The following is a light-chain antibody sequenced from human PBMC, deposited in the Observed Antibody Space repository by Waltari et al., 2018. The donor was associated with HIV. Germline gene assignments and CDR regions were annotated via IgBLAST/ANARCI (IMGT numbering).Light chain of an antibody. J-gene: IGLJ3*02. CDR2: DVS. Sequence: QSALTQPRSVSGSPGQSVTFSCPGTSSDVGGYNYVSWYQQHPGKAPKLMIYDVSKRPSGVPERFSGSKARSAASLTISGRQAGDEADYYCCSYAGSYTRFGGGTKLTVL. V-gene: IGLV2-11*01. CDR3: CSYAGSYTR. CDR1: SSDVGGYNY.